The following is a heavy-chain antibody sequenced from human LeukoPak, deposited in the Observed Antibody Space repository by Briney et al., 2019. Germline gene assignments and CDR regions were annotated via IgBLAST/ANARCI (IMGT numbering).Heavy chain of an antibody. CDR1: GGSISSSSYY. D-gene: IGHD3-10*01. Sequence: PSETLSLTCTVSGGSISSSSYYWGWIRQPPGKGLKWIGSIYYSGSTYYNPSLKSRVTISVDTSKNQFSLKLSSVTAADTAVYYCARHEVWFGELSYWGQGTLVTVSS. V-gene: IGHV4-39*01. J-gene: IGHJ4*02. CDR2: IYYSGST. CDR3: ARHEVWFGELSY.